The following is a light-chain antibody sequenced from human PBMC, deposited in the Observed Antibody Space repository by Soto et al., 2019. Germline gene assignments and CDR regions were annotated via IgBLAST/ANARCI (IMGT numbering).Light chain of an antibody. J-gene: IGKJ1*01. CDR1: RNIEGW. V-gene: IGKV1-5*01. CDR2: DAS. Sequence: DIQMTQSPSTLSASLGDRVTITCRARRNIEGWLAWYQQKPGKAPRLLVYDASTLEPGVPSRFSGGGSGTEFTLTISSLQPDDNATYYCQHCDTYWAFGQRTKVEVE. CDR3: QHCDTYWA.